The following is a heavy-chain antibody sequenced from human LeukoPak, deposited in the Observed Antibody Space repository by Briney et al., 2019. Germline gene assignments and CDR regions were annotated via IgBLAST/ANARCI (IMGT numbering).Heavy chain of an antibody. J-gene: IGHJ4*02. CDR3: AKGGENYYGSGSYYGNYFDY. CDR2: ISYDGSNK. V-gene: IGHV3-30*18. Sequence: GRPLRLSCAASGFTFSSYGMHWVRQAPGKGLEWVAVISYDGSNKYYADSVKGRFTISRDNSKNTLYLQMNSLRAEDTAVYYCAKGGENYYGSGSYYGNYFDYWGQGTLVTVSS. CDR1: GFTFSSYG. D-gene: IGHD3-10*01.